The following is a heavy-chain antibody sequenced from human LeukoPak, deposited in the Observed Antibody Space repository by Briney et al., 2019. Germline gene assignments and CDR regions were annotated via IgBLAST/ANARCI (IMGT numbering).Heavy chain of an antibody. CDR3: AKENRIAVAGTVLWYYYYGMDV. Sequence: PGRSLRLSCAASGFTFSSYGMHWVRQAPGKGLEWAAVVSYDGSNKYYADSVKGRFTISRDNSKNTPYLQMNSLRAEDTAVYYCAKENRIAVAGTVLWYYYYGMDVWGQGTTVTVSS. CDR1: GFTFSSYG. V-gene: IGHV3-30*18. J-gene: IGHJ6*02. CDR2: VSYDGSNK. D-gene: IGHD6-19*01.